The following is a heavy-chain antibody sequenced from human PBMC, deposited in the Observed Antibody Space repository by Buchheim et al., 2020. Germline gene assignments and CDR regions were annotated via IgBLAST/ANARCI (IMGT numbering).Heavy chain of an antibody. V-gene: IGHV1-8*01. D-gene: IGHD3-3*01. J-gene: IGHJ6*02. CDR3: ARDSSITIFGVVYTLYYYYGMDV. Sequence: QVQLVQSGAEVKKPGASVKVSCKASGYTFTSYDINWVRQATGQGLEWMGWMNPNSGNTGYAQKFQGRVTMTRNTSISTAYMELSSLRSEDTAVYYCARDSSITIFGVVYTLYYYYGMDVWGQGTT. CDR2: MNPNSGNT. CDR1: GYTFTSYD.